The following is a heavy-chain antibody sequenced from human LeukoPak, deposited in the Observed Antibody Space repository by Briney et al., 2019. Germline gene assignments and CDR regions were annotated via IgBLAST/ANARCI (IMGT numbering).Heavy chain of an antibody. CDR2: IHYTGTT. J-gene: IGHJ4*02. Sequence: SETLSLTCIVSGGSINNHYWTWIRQTPGMGLEWIGDIHYTGTTKYNPSLKSRVTISVDTSKNQFSLKLSSVTAADTAVYYCARTGSGSYDLFDYWGQGTLVTVSS. D-gene: IGHD3-10*01. CDR3: ARTGSGSYDLFDY. V-gene: IGHV4-59*11. CDR1: GGSINNHY.